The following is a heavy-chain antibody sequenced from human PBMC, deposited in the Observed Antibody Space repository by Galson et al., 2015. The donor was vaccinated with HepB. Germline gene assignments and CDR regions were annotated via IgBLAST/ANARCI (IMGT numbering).Heavy chain of an antibody. Sequence: SLRLSCAASGFTFSSYWMHWVRQAPGKGLVWVSRINSDGSSTSYADSVKGRFTISRDNAKNTLYLQMNSLRAEDTAVYYCARDGIVWFGELLYYGMDVWGQGTTVTVSS. CDR3: ARDGIVWFGELLYYGMDV. CDR1: GFTFSSYW. CDR2: INSDGSST. V-gene: IGHV3-74*01. J-gene: IGHJ6*02. D-gene: IGHD3-10*01.